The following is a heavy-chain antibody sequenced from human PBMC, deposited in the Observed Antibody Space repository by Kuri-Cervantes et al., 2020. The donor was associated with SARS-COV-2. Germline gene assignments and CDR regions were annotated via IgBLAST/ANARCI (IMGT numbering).Heavy chain of an antibody. CDR3: ARDLIAAAGQYYYHGMDV. D-gene: IGHD6-13*01. CDR1: GGSISSYY. J-gene: IGHJ6*02. V-gene: IGHV4-4*07. CDR2: IYTSGST. Sequence: GSLRLSCTVSGGSISSYYWSWIRQPAGKGLEWIGRIYTSGSTNYNPSLKSRVTMSVDTSKNQFSLKLSSVTAADTAVYYCARDLIAAAGQYYYHGMDVWGQGTTVTVSS.